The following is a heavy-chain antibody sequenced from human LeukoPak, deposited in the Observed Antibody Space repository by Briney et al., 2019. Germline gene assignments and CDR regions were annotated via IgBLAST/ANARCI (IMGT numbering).Heavy chain of an antibody. D-gene: IGHD6-13*01. J-gene: IGHJ4*02. CDR2: ISSSGSTI. CDR3: AVGGAAAGTALDY. V-gene: IGHV3-48*01. Sequence: GGSLRLSCVGSGFHFRTYNINWVRQAPGKGLEWVSYISSSGSTIHYADSVKGRFTISRDNAKKSLYLQMNSLRAEDTAVYYCAVGGAAAGTALDYWGQGTLVTVSS. CDR1: GFHFRTYN.